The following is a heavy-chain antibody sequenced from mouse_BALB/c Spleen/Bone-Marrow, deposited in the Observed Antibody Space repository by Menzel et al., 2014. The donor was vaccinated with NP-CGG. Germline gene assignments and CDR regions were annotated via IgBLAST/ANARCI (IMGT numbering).Heavy chain of an antibody. J-gene: IGHJ3*01. CDR3: ARGGSLLGGFAY. Sequence: EVKLVESGGGLVQPGGSRKLSCAASGFTFSNFGMHWVRQAPEKGLEWVAYISSGSNTIYYADTVKGRFTISRDNPKNTLFLQMTSLRSEDTANYYCARGGSLLGGFAYWGQGTLVTVSA. D-gene: IGHD2-1*01. V-gene: IGHV5-17*02. CDR2: ISSGSNTI. CDR1: GFTFSNFG.